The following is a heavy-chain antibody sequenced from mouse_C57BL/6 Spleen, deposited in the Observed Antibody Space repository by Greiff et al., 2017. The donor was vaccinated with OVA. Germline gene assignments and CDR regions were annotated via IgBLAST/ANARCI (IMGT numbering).Heavy chain of an antibody. CDR1: GYTFTDHT. CDR2: IYPRDGST. J-gene: IGHJ2*01. V-gene: IGHV1-78*01. CDR3: ARLRYYSNYVDYFDY. Sequence: QVQLQQSDAELVKPGASVKISCKVSGYTFTDHTIHWMKQRPEQGLEWIGYIYPRDGSTKYNEKFKGKATLTADKSSSTAYMQLNSLTSEDSAVYFCARLRYYSNYVDYFDYWGQGTTLTVSS. D-gene: IGHD2-5*01.